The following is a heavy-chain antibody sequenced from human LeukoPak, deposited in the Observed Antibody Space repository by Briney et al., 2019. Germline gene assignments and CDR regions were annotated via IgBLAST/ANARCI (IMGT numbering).Heavy chain of an antibody. CDR1: GYTFTSYG. D-gene: IGHD2-2*01. V-gene: IGHV1-18*01. Sequence: ASVKVSCKASGYTFTSYGFSWVRQAPGQGLEWMGWISAYNGNTNYAHKFQGRVTMTTVTSTSTVYMELRSLRSDDTAVYYCANARAPVECDYWGQGTLVTVSS. CDR3: ANARAPVECDY. CDR2: ISAYNGNT. J-gene: IGHJ4*02.